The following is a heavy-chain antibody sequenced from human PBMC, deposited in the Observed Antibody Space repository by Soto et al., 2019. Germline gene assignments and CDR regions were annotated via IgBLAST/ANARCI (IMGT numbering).Heavy chain of an antibody. V-gene: IGHV1-18*01. CDR2: ISAYNGTT. CDR1: GYTFTSYG. J-gene: IGHJ3*02. CDR3: ARKNRDGRVSYAFDI. D-gene: IGHD6-6*01. Sequence: QVQLVQSGAEVKKPGASVKVSCNASGYTFTSYGISLVRQAPGQGLEWMGWISAYNGTTNYAQKLQGRVTMTTDTSTRTAYMERRILRSDDTAVYYCARKNRDGRVSYAFDIWGQGTMVTVSS.